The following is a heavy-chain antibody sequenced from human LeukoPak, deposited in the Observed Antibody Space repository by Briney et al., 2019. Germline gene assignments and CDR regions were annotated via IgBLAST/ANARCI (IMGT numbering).Heavy chain of an antibody. V-gene: IGHV1-8*03. CDR1: GYTFTSYD. CDR2: MNPNSGNT. J-gene: IGHJ6*03. CDR3: ARSYYYDSSGYYSQYYYYYMDV. Sequence: GASVKVSCKASGYTFTSYDIHWMRQATGQGLEWMGWMNPNSGNTDFAQRFQGRVSITTNTSTSTAYMELSRLRSDDTAVYYCARSYYYDSSGYYSQYYYYYMDVWGKGTTVTISS. D-gene: IGHD3-22*01.